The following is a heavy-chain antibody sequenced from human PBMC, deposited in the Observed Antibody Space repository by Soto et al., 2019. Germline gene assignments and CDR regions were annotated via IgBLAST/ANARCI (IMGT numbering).Heavy chain of an antibody. V-gene: IGHV1-18*01. CDR1: GYTFTRSG. CDR3: AREGVATYYYYGMDV. D-gene: IGHD5-12*01. J-gene: IGHJ6*02. Sequence: QVQLVQSGAEVKKPGASVKVSCKASGYTFTRSGISWVRQAPGQGPEWMGWISSYNGDTNYAQTFQGRVTMTTDTSTSTGYRERRSLRADDTAVYYCAREGVATYYYYGMDVWGQGTPVTVSS. CDR2: ISSYNGDT.